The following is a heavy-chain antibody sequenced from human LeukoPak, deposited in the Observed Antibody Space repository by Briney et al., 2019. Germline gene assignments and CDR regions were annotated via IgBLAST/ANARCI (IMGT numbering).Heavy chain of an antibody. J-gene: IGHJ4*02. CDR1: GFTFDTSA. V-gene: IGHV3-23*01. Sequence: PGGSLRLSCAASGFTFDTSAMNWVRQAPGKGLEWVSASGTAGDTYYADSVKGRFTISRDNSRNTMYLQMTSLRADDTAVYYCATKTPGEYPYGYWGQGTLVTVSP. D-gene: IGHD5-18*01. CDR3: ATKTPGEYPYGY. CDR2: SGTAGDT.